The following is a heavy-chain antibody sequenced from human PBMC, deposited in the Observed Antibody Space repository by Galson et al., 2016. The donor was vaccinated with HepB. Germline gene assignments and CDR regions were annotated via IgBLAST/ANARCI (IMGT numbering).Heavy chain of an antibody. Sequence: SETLSLTCSISGGSMSSYSWAWIRQPPGKSLEYIGYIYSSGSTSYSPSLSSRVAISEDTSKNQFSLRLTSVTTADTAVYYCARGRARDCGVGGICYPDAFDIWAKGHWSSSLQ. CDR2: IYSSGST. J-gene: IGHJ3*02. CDR1: GGSMSSYS. CDR3: ARGRARDCGVGGICYPDAFDI. D-gene: IGHD2-15*01. V-gene: IGHV4-59*01.